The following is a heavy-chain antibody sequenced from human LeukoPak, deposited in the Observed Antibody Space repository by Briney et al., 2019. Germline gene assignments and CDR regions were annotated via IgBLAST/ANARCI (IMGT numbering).Heavy chain of an antibody. CDR1: GFTSGTSR. J-gene: IGHJ4*02. Sequence: GGSLRLSCAASGFTSGTSRMSWVRQAPGKGLEWVANINQDGSAQYYVDSVKGRFTISRDNAKSSLYLQMNSLRAEDTAVYYCARSARWGQGTLVTVSS. CDR3: ARSAR. CDR2: INQDGSAQ. V-gene: IGHV3-7*01.